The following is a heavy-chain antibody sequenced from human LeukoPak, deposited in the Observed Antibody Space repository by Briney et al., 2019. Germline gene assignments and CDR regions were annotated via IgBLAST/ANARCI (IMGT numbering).Heavy chain of an antibody. Sequence: HGESLKISCKGSGYSFTDYWIAWVRQMPGKGLEWMGIIYPGDSDTRYSPSFQGQVTISADKPITTAYLQWGSLKASDTAMYYCARLTMAVAGDFDSWGQGTLVTVSS. CDR3: ARLTMAVAGDFDS. V-gene: IGHV5-51*01. CDR2: IYPGDSDT. D-gene: IGHD6-19*01. J-gene: IGHJ5*01. CDR1: GYSFTDYW.